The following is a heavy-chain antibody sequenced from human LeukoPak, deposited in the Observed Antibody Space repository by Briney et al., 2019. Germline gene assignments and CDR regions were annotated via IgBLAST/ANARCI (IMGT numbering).Heavy chain of an antibody. CDR1: GFTFSSYS. V-gene: IGHV3-21*01. CDR2: ISSSSSYI. D-gene: IGHD3-10*01. CDR3: AGETYYYGSGSSVDWFDP. Sequence: SGGSLRLSCAASGFTFSSYSMNWVRQAPGKGLEWVSSISSSSSYIYYADSVKGRFTISRDNSKNTLYLQMNSLRAEDTAVYYCAGETYYYGSGSSVDWFDPWGQGTLVTVSS. J-gene: IGHJ5*02.